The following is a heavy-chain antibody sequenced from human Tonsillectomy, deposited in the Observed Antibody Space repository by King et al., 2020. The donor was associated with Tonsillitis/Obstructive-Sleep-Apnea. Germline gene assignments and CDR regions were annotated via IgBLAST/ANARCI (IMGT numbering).Heavy chain of an antibody. D-gene: IGHD3-3*01. CDR1: GFTFTSYG. CDR3: AGFLEHFDY. Sequence: QLVQSGGGVVQPGRSLRLSCAASGFTFTSYGMHWVRQAPGKGLEWVAVIWFDGSYKNYADSVKGRFTISRDNSKNTLYLQMNNLRAEDTAVYYCAGFLEHFDYWGQGTLVTVSS. V-gene: IGHV3-33*01. CDR2: IWFDGSYK. J-gene: IGHJ4*02.